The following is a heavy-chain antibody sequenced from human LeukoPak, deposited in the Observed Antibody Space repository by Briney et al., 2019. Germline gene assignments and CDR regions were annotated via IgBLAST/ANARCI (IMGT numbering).Heavy chain of an antibody. D-gene: IGHD2/OR15-2a*01. CDR2: VLYSGKT. Sequence: PSETLSLTCSVSGGSISSDSYYWGWIRQPPGKGLEWIGSVLYSGKTYYDPSFKSRVAISVDTSKNQFSLNLHSVTAADTAVYYCARHNRVMGPLSHFDYWGQGILVTASS. J-gene: IGHJ4*02. V-gene: IGHV4-39*01. CDR1: GGSISSDSYY. CDR3: ARHNRVMGPLSHFDY.